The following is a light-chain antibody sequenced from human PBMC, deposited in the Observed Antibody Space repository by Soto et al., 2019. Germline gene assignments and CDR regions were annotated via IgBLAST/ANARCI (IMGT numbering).Light chain of an antibody. Sequence: QSALTQPASVSGSPGQSITISCTGTSSDIGNYDFVSWYQQLPGTAPKPMIYEVSSRPSGVSNRFSGSKSGNTASLTISGLQAEDEAYYYCSSYTTSTSFILFGGGTKLTVL. V-gene: IGLV2-14*01. J-gene: IGLJ2*01. CDR2: EVS. CDR1: SSDIGNYDF. CDR3: SSYTTSTSFIL.